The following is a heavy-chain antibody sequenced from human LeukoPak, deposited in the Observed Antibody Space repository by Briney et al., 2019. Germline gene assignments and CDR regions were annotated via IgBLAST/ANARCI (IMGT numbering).Heavy chain of an antibody. CDR3: ASSALGGQVLFDY. CDR2: IYYSGST. Sequence: SETLSLTCTVSGGSISSYYWSWIRQPPGKGLEWIGYIYYSGSTNYNPSLRSRVTISVDTSKNQFSLKLSSVTAADTAVYYCASSALGGQVLFDYWGQGTLVTVSS. V-gene: IGHV4-59*08. J-gene: IGHJ4*02. CDR1: GGSISSYY. D-gene: IGHD2-15*01.